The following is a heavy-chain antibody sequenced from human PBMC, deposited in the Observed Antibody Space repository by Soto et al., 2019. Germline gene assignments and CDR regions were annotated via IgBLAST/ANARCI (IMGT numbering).Heavy chain of an antibody. CDR2: INAGNGNT. Sequence: EASVKVSCKASGYTFTSYAMHWERQAPGQRLEWMGWINAGNGNTKYSQKFQGRVTITRDTSASTAYMELSSLRSEDTAVYYCARGDRVWTPSYFDYWGQGTLVTVSS. J-gene: IGHJ4*02. V-gene: IGHV1-3*01. CDR1: GYTFTSYA. CDR3: ARGDRVWTPSYFDY. D-gene: IGHD1-1*01.